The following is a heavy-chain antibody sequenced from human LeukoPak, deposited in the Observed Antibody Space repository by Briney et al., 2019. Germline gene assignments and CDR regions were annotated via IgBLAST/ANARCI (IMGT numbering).Heavy chain of an antibody. D-gene: IGHD3-3*01. Sequence: GGSLRLSCAASGFTFSSYSMNWVRQAPGKGLEWVSSISSSSSYIYYADSVKGRFTISRDNSKNTLYLQMNSLRAEDTAVYYCAKGVDYYFDYWGQGTLVTVSS. CDR2: ISSSSSYI. V-gene: IGHV3-21*01. CDR1: GFTFSSYS. J-gene: IGHJ4*02. CDR3: AKGVDYYFDY.